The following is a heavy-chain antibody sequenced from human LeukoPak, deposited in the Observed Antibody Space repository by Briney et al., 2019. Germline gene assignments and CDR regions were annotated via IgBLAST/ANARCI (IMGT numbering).Heavy chain of an antibody. CDR2: ISSSSSTI. Sequence: GGSLRLSCAASGFTFSSYSMNWVRQAPGKGLEWVSYISSSSSTIYYADSVKGRFTISRDNAKNSLYLQMNSLGAEDTAVYYCAKRDSGHFFDHWGQGTLVTVSS. CDR1: GFTFSSYS. CDR3: AKRDSGHFFDH. J-gene: IGHJ4*02. D-gene: IGHD4-17*01. V-gene: IGHV3-48*01.